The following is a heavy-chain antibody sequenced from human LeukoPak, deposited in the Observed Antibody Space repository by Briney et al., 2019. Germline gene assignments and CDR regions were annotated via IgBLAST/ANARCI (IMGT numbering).Heavy chain of an antibody. CDR3: ARGVTYRITIFGVVIRPYYYYYGMDV. J-gene: IGHJ6*02. D-gene: IGHD3-3*01. V-gene: IGHV1-8*01. CDR2: MNPNSGNT. Sequence: ASVKLSCKASGYTFTSYDINWVRQATGQGLEWMGWMNPNSGNTGYAQKFQGRVTMTRNTSISTAYMELSSLRSEDTAVYYCARGVTYRITIFGVVIRPYYYYYGMDVWGQGTTVTVSS. CDR1: GYTFTSYD.